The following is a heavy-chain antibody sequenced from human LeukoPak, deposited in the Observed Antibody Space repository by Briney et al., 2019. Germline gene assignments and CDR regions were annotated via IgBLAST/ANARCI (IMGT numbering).Heavy chain of an antibody. CDR2: IYYSGST. J-gene: IGHJ4*02. CDR3: ARHHRGYLGY. CDR1: GGSISSSSYY. D-gene: IGHD3-22*01. V-gene: IGHV4-39*01. Sequence: SETLSLTCTVSGGSISSSSYYWGWLRQPPGKGLEWIGSIYYSGSTYYNPSLKSRVTISADTSKNQFSLKLSSVTAADTAVYYCARHHRGYLGYWGQGTLVTVSS.